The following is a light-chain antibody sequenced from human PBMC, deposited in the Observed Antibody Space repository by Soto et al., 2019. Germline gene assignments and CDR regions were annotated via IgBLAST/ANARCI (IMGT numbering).Light chain of an antibody. J-gene: IGKJ1*01. CDR1: QSVSSGY. V-gene: IGKV3-20*01. CDR3: QQYGRSPWT. CDR2: GAS. Sequence: DIVLTQSPGTLSLSPGNSATLSCTASQSVSSGYLAWYQQKPGQAPRLLIYGASSRATGVPDRFGGSGSGTDFTLTISRLEPEDFAVYYCQQYGRSPWTFGQGTKVEVK.